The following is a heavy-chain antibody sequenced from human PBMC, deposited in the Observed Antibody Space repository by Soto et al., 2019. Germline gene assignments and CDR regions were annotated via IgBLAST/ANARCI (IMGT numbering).Heavy chain of an antibody. CDR1: GFTFSSYA. J-gene: IGHJ4*02. Sequence: GGSLRLSCAASGFTFSSYAMSWVRQAPGKGLEWVSAISGSGGSTYYADSVKGRFTISRDNSKNTLYLQMNSLRAEDTAVYYCAKDPYDFWSGYVMYYFDYWGQGTLVTVSS. D-gene: IGHD3-3*01. V-gene: IGHV3-23*01. CDR3: AKDPYDFWSGYVMYYFDY. CDR2: ISGSGGST.